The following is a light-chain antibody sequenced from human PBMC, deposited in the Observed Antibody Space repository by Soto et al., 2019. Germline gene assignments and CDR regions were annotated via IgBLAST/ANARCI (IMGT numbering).Light chain of an antibody. J-gene: IGLJ1*01. CDR1: SSNIGAGYD. V-gene: IGLV1-40*01. Sequence: QSVLTQSPSVSGAPGQRVTISCTGSSSNIGAGYDVHWYQQVPGTAPKLLIYGNNNRPSGVPDRFSGSKSGTSASLAITGLQAEDEADYYCQSCDSSLSGFVFATGTKVTVL. CDR2: GNN. CDR3: QSCDSSLSGFV.